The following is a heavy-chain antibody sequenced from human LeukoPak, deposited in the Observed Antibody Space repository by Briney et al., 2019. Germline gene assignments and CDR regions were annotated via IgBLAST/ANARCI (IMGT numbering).Heavy chain of an antibody. D-gene: IGHD2-2*01. CDR1: GGSISSSNFY. Sequence: PSETLSLTCTVSGGSISSSNFYWDWIRQPPGKGLEWIGTIYYSGSTYYNPSLKSRVTISVHTSKNQFSLKLSSVTAPDTAVYYCARRDCTSPTCYAASYYFDYWGQGTLVTVSS. V-gene: IGHV4-39*01. CDR2: IYYSGST. CDR3: ARRDCTSPTCYAASYYFDY. J-gene: IGHJ4*02.